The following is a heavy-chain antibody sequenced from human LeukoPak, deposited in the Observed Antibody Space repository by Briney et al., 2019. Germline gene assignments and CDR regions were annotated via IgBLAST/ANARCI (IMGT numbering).Heavy chain of an antibody. Sequence: PGGSLRLSCAASGFTFSSYEMNWVRQAPGKGLEWVSYISSSGSTIYYADSVKGRFTISRDNAKNSLYLQMNSLRAEDTAVYYCAGDWSGGYSPYYYYYGMDVWGQGTTVTVSS. V-gene: IGHV3-48*03. CDR2: ISSSGSTI. J-gene: IGHJ6*02. CDR3: AGDWSGGYSPYYYYYGMDV. D-gene: IGHD5-18*01. CDR1: GFTFSSYE.